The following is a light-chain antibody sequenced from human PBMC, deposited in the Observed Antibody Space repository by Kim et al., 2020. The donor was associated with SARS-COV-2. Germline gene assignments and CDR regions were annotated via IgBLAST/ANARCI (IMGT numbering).Light chain of an antibody. CDR1: SNNIGNQG. Sequence: QNATLTCTGNSNNIGNQGAAWLQQHQGHPTKLLSYRDNNRPSGISDRLSASRSGNTASLTITGLQPEDEADYFCSAWDNSLSVWVFGGGTQLTVL. CDR2: RDN. CDR3: SAWDNSLSVWV. J-gene: IGLJ3*02. V-gene: IGLV10-54*01.